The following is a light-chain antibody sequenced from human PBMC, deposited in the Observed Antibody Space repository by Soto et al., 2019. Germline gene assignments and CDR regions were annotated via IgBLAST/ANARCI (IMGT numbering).Light chain of an antibody. Sequence: QSVLTQPPSPSGSPGQSVTISCTGTISDVGGYKYVSWYQQYPGKAPKLMIYAVSKRPSGVPDRFSGSKSGNTASLTVSGLQAEDEADYYCSSYAGSNNYVFGTGTKVTVL. V-gene: IGLV2-8*01. CDR2: AVS. CDR1: ISDVGGYKY. J-gene: IGLJ1*01. CDR3: SSYAGSNNYV.